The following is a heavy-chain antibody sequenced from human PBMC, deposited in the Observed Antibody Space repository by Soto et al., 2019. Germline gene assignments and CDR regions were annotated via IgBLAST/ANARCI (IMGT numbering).Heavy chain of an antibody. V-gene: IGHV4-34*01. D-gene: IGHD2-2*01. CDR3: ARVGPAAPAARGYWFDP. CDR1: GGSFSGYY. CDR2: INHSGST. J-gene: IGHJ5*02. Sequence: PSETLSLTCAVYGGSFSGYYWSWIRQPPGKGLEWIGEINHSGSTNYNPSLKSRVTISVDTSKNQFSLKLSSVTAADTAVYYCARVGPAAPAARGYWFDPWGQGTLVTVSS.